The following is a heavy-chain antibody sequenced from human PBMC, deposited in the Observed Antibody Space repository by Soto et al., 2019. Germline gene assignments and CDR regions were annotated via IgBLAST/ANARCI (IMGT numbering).Heavy chain of an antibody. CDR2: ISGSNNST. D-gene: IGHD4-17*01. J-gene: IGHJ4*02. Sequence: EVQLLESGGGLVQPGGSLRLSCAASGFTFSSYAMSWVRQAPGKGLEWVSTISGSNNSTYYADSVKGRFTFSRDNSKNTLYLQMNSLKAEDTAVYYCAKVGFYGDYRDYWGQGTLVTVSS. CDR3: AKVGFYGDYRDY. V-gene: IGHV3-23*01. CDR1: GFTFSSYA.